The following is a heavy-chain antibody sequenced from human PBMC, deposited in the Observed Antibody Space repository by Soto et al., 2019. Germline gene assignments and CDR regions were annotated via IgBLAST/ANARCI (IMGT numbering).Heavy chain of an antibody. CDR3: AREKSGTRPRLFDY. V-gene: IGHV1-69*13. D-gene: IGHD1-26*01. J-gene: IGHJ4*02. CDR2: IIPIFGTA. CDR1: GGTFSSYA. Sequence: ASVKVSCKASGGTFSSYAISWVRQAPGQGLEWMGGIIPIFGTANYAQKFQGRVTITADESTGTAYMELSSLSSEDTAVYYCAREKSGTRPRLFDYWGQGTLVTVSS.